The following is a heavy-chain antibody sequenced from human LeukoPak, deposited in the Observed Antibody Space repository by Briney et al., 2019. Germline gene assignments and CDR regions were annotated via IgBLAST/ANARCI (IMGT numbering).Heavy chain of an antibody. CDR3: ARGPRLIRYRGRSNPHDSSGYYMDV. CDR1: GGSFSGYY. D-gene: IGHD3-22*01. J-gene: IGHJ6*03. Sequence: PSETLSLTCAVYGGSFSGYYWSWIRQPPGKGLEWIGEINHSGSTNYNPSLKSRVTISVDTSKNQFSLKLSSVTAADTAVYYCARGPRLIRYRGRSNPHDSSGYYMDVWGKGTTVTVSS. CDR2: INHSGST. V-gene: IGHV4-34*01.